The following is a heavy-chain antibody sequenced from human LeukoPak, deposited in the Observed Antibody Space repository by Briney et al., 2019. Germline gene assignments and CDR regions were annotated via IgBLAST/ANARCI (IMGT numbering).Heavy chain of an antibody. CDR3: ARAPAAAGNFDY. CDR2: IYHSGST. V-gene: IGHV4-30-2*01. Sequence: SETLSLTCAVSGGSISSGGYSWSWIRQPPGKGLEWIGYIYHSGSTYCNPSLKSRVTISVDRSKNQFSLKLSSVTAADTAVYYCARAPAAAGNFDYWGQGTLVTVSS. J-gene: IGHJ4*02. CDR1: GGSISSGGYS. D-gene: IGHD6-13*01.